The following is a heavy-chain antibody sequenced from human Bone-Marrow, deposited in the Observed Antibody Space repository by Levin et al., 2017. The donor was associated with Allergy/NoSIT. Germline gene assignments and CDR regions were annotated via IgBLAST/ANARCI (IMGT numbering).Heavy chain of an antibody. Sequence: GGSLRLSCATSGFTFGDYFMSWIRQAPGKGLEWVSYISTSETYTNSADSVRGRFIISRDNARDSLYLQMNNLRADDTAVYYCARGRTMSVGPFDIWGQGTMVTVSS. CDR2: ISTSETYT. CDR1: GFTFGDYF. J-gene: IGHJ3*02. V-gene: IGHV3-11*06. CDR3: ARGRTMSVGPFDI. D-gene: IGHD2-2*01.